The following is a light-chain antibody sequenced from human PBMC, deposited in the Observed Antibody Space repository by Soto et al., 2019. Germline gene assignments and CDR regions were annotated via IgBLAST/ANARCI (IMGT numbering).Light chain of an antibody. CDR3: QLYKSYYPYI. CDR1: QNVDTY. CDR2: KAS. V-gene: IGKV1-5*03. J-gene: IGKJ2*01. Sequence: DIQMTQSPSALSANVGDRVIITCRASQNVDTYLAWYQQKPGTAPKLLIYKASRLESGVPSRFSGSGFGTEFTLTINSLQPDDFAIYSCQLYKSYYPYIFGQGTKLEIK.